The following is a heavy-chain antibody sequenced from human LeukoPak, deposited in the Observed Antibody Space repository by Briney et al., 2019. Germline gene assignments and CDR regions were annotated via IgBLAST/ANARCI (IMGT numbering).Heavy chain of an antibody. D-gene: IGHD2-15*01. CDR3: AIPKGGGSRNWFDP. Sequence: ASVKVSCKASGYTFTGYYMHWVRQAPGQGLEWMGWINPNSGGTNYAQKFQGWVTMTRDTSISTAYMELSRLRSDDTAVYYCAIPKGGGSRNWFDPWGQGTLVTVSS. J-gene: IGHJ5*02. CDR1: GYTFTGYY. V-gene: IGHV1-2*04. CDR2: INPNSGGT.